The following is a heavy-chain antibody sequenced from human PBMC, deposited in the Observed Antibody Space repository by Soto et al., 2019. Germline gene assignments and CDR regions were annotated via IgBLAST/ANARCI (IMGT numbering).Heavy chain of an antibody. CDR2: ISGGGGST. CDR3: XXDRAYCTSTNCHYWXXDL. V-gene: IGHV3-23*01. CDR1: GFMFSAYA. Sequence: EVQLLESGGGLVQPGGSLRLSCAASGFMFSAYAMTWVRQAPGKGLEWVSDISGGGGSTYYADSVKGRFTISRDDSKNTLYLQMQNLRDEDTAIYXXXXDRAYCTSTNCHYWXXDLWGRGTLVAVSS. J-gene: IGHJ2*01. D-gene: IGHD2-2*01.